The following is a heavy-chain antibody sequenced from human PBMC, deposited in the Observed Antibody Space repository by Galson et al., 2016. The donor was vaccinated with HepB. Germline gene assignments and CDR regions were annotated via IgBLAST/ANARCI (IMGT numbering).Heavy chain of an antibody. CDR2: VSYQGSNK. CDR3: AKVIGGDPPQPVDC. V-gene: IGHV3-30*18. J-gene: IGHJ4*02. D-gene: IGHD1-14*01. CDR1: GFTFTNYG. Sequence: SLRLSCAASGFTFTNYGMHWVRQAPGEGLEWVAYVSYQGSNKYYADSVRGRFTISRDNSKNTLYLQIDSLRPEDTAIYYCAKVIGGDPPQPVDCWGQGTLVTVSS.